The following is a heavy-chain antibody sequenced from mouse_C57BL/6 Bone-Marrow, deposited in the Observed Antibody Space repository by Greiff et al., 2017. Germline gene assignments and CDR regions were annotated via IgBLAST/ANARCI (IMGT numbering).Heavy chain of an antibody. V-gene: IGHV1-55*01. CDR1: GYTFTSYW. D-gene: IGHD2-3*01. Sequence: QVQLKQPGAEFVKPGASVKMSCKASGYTFTSYWITWVKQRPGQGLEWIGDIYPGSGGTNYNEKFKSKATLTVDTSSSTAYMQLSSLTSEDSAVYYCARGWMDYWGQGTSVTVSS. CDR3: ARGWMDY. CDR2: IYPGSGGT. J-gene: IGHJ4*01.